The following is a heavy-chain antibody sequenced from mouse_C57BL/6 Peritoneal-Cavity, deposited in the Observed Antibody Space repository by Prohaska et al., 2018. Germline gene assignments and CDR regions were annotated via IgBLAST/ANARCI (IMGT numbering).Heavy chain of an antibody. V-gene: IGHV2-2*01. CDR3: AREAVVAHWYFDV. Sequence: EWLGVIWSGGSTDYNAAFISRLSISKDNSKSQVFFKMNSLQADDTAIYYCAREAVVAHWYFDVWGTGTTVTVSS. J-gene: IGHJ1*03. D-gene: IGHD1-1*01. CDR2: IWSGGST.